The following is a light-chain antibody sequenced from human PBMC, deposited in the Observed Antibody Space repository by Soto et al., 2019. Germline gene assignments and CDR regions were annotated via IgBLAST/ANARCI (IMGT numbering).Light chain of an antibody. CDR1: QSISSY. V-gene: IGKV1-39*01. Sequence: IQMTQSPSSLSASVGDRVTITCRASQSISSYLNWYQQKPGKAPKLLIYAASSLQSGVPSRFSGSGAGTDFTLTSSSLQPEDFANYYCQQSYSTPITCGQGTRLEIK. J-gene: IGKJ5*01. CDR2: AAS. CDR3: QQSYSTPIT.